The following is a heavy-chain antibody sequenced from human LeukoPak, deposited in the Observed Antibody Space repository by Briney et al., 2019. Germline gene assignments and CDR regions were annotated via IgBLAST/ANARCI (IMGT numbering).Heavy chain of an antibody. D-gene: IGHD5-18*01. J-gene: IGHJ4*02. CDR1: GYTFTSYY. V-gene: IGHV1-46*01. CDR3: ARGRADTAMAINFDY. CDR2: INPSGGST. Sequence: ASVKVSCKASGYTFTSYYMHWVRQAPGQGLEWMGIINPSGGSTSYAQKFQGRVTMTRDTSTSTVYMELSSLRSEDTAVYYCARGRADTAMAINFDYWGQGTLVTVSS.